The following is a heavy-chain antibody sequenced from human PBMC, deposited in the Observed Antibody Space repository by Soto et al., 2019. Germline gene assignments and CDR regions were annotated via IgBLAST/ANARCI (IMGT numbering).Heavy chain of an antibody. Sequence: KTSETLSLTCAVYGGSFSGYYWSWIRQPPGKGLEWIGEINHSGSTNYNPSLKSRVTISVDTSKNQFSLKLSSVTAADTAVYYCAKRLGDSSSSRGHWFDPWGQGTLVTVSS. D-gene: IGHD6-6*01. CDR3: AKRLGDSSSSRGHWFDP. CDR2: INHSGST. CDR1: GGSFSGYY. V-gene: IGHV4-34*01. J-gene: IGHJ5*02.